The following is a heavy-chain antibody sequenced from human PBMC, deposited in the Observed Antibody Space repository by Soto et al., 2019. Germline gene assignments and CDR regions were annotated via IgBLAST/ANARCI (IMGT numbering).Heavy chain of an antibody. D-gene: IGHD2-21*01. CDR1: GGTFSSHG. CDR2: IIPMFGTA. Sequence: QVHLVQSGAEVKKPGSSVKVSCKASGGTFSSHGISWVRQVPGQGLEWVGGIIPMFGTATSTQNFQGRLTITADESTSTAYIELSSLTSEDTAVYFCARSVGVTTLSYLDFWGQGTLVTVSS. J-gene: IGHJ4*02. V-gene: IGHV1-69*01. CDR3: ARSVGVTTLSYLDF.